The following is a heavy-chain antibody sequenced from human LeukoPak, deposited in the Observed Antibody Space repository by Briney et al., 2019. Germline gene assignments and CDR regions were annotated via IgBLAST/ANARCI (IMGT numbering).Heavy chain of an antibody. D-gene: IGHD3-22*01. CDR3: ARGYYYDSSAHLGDLRY. J-gene: IGHJ4*02. CDR1: GFTFSDYY. CDR2: ISSSGSTI. Sequence: GGSLRLSCAASGFTFSDYYMSWIRQAPGKGLEWVSYISSSGSTIYYADSVKGRFTISRDNAKNSLYLQMNSLRAEDTAVYYCARGYYYDSSAHLGDLRYWGQGTLVTVSS. V-gene: IGHV3-11*04.